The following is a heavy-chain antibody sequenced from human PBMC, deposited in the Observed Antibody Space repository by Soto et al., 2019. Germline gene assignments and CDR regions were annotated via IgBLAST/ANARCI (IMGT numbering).Heavy chain of an antibody. CDR2: ISGYNGNT. D-gene: IGHD3-22*01. CDR3: ATLGVYYYDSRDFDY. J-gene: IGHJ4*02. Sequence: ASVKVSCKASGYTFTSYGISWVRQAPGQGLEWMGWISGYNGNTYYAQKLQGRVTMTTDTSTSTAYMELSSLRSEDTAVYYCATLGVYYYDSRDFDYWGQGTLVTVSS. V-gene: IGHV1-18*01. CDR1: GYTFTSYG.